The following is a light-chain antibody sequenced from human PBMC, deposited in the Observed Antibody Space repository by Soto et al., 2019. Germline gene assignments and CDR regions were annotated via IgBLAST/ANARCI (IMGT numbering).Light chain of an antibody. CDR2: DVS. V-gene: IGLV2-14*03. J-gene: IGLJ1*01. CDR3: NSSTRTLSYV. CDR1: SSDIGAYNY. Sequence: QWVLTQPASVSGSPGQSITISCTGTSSDIGAYNYVSWYQQLPGKAPKVMIYDVSNRPSGVSDRFSGSKSGNTASLTISGLQAEDETVYYWNSSTRTLSYVF.